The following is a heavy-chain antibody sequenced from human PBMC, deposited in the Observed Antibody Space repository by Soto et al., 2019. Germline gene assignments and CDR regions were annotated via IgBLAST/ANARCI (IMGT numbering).Heavy chain of an antibody. CDR1: SGSISSIW. D-gene: IGHD5-18*01. CDR2: IYHSGST. Sequence: QVHLEESGPRLVKPSGTLSLTCVVSSGSISSIWWSWVRQPPGKGLEWIGEIYHSGSTNYNPSLQSRVTISVDKSRTYFSLDLSSVTAADTAVYYCSSQTYSYAWHHWGQGIQVTVSS. V-gene: IGHV4-4*02. J-gene: IGHJ5*02. CDR3: SSQTYSYAWHH.